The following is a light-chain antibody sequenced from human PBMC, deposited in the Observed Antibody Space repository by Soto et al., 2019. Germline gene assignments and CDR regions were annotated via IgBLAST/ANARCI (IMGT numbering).Light chain of an antibody. Sequence: QSVLTQPRSVSGSPGQSVTISCTGTSSDVGGYNYVSWYQQHPGKAPKLMIYDVSKRPSGVPDRFSGSKSGNTASLTISGLQAEDEAEYYCCSYAGSYSYVFGTGTKLTVL. CDR2: DVS. V-gene: IGLV2-11*01. CDR1: SSDVGGYNY. CDR3: CSYAGSYSYV. J-gene: IGLJ1*01.